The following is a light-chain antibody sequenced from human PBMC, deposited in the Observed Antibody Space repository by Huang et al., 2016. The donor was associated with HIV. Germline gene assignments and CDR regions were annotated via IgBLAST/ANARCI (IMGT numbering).Light chain of an antibody. V-gene: IGKV4-1*01. CDR2: WSS. CDR3: QQYYSSPQT. J-gene: IGKJ1*01. CDR1: QSVYTSSTSKDY. Sequence: DIIMTQSPDSLAVSLGERATLNCRSSQSVYTSSTSKDYMAWFQQKPGQPPRLHLFWSSTREAGVPDRFSGSGSGTHFTLTIANLEAEDAVIYYCQQYYSSPQTFGQGTRVEVK.